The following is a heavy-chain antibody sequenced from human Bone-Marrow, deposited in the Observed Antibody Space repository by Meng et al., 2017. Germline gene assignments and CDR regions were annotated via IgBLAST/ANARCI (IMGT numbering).Heavy chain of an antibody. CDR3: ARVIVATSFYFDY. Sequence: VRRRGQGRVQPSQTLSLTCTVSGGSISSGGYYWSWIRQHPGKGLEWIGYIYYSGSTYYNPSLKSRVTISVDTSKNQFSLKLSSVTAADTAVYYCARVIVATSFYFDYWGQGTLVTVSS. CDR2: IYYSGST. J-gene: IGHJ4*02. CDR1: GGSISSGGYY. V-gene: IGHV4-31*03. D-gene: IGHD5-12*01.